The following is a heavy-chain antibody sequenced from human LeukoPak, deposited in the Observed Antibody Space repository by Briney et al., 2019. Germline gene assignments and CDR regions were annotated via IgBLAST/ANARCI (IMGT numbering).Heavy chain of an antibody. CDR3: ATTSMVRGVWRLFDP. CDR2: IYYSGST. V-gene: IGHV4-39*07. J-gene: IGHJ5*02. D-gene: IGHD3-10*01. Sequence: PSETLSLTCTVSGGSISSSSYYWGWIRQPPGKGLEWIGSIYYSGSTYYNPSLKSRVTISVDTSKNQFSLKLSSVTAADTAVYYCATTSMVRGVWRLFDPWGQGTLVTVSS. CDR1: GGSISSSSYY.